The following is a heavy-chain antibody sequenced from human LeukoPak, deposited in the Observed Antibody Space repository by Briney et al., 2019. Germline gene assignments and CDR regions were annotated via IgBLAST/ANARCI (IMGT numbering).Heavy chain of an antibody. J-gene: IGHJ4*02. D-gene: IGHD5-24*01. V-gene: IGHV1-46*01. CDR1: GNTFAGYY. Sequence: ASVRVSCKASGNTFAGYYVHWVRQAPGQGLEWMGIINPSGGSTSYAQKFQGRVTMTRDTSTSTVYMELSSLRSEDTAVYYCARAQARAREFDYWGQGTLVTVSS. CDR3: ARAQARAREFDY. CDR2: INPSGGST.